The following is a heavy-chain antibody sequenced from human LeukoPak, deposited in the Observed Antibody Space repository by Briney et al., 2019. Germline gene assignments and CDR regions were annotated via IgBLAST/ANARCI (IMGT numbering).Heavy chain of an antibody. V-gene: IGHV4-34*01. J-gene: IGHJ4*02. CDR3: ATALDRYYDSSGYYGIDY. CDR1: GGSFSGYY. Sequence: SSETLSLTCAVYGGSFSGYYWSWIRQPPGKGLEWIGEINHSGSTNYNPSLKSRVTISVDTSKNQFSLKLSSVTAADTAVYYCATALDRYYDSSGYYGIDYWGQGTLVTVSS. CDR2: INHSGST. D-gene: IGHD3-22*01.